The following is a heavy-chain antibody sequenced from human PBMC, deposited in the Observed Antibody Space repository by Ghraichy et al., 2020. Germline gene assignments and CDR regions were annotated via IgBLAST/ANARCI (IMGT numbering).Heavy chain of an antibody. J-gene: IGHJ4*02. CDR2: MYASGST. CDR1: GGSISTYY. Sequence: SQTLSLTCTVSGGSISTYYWSWIRQPPGKGLEWIGSMYASGSTNNNPSLKSRVTISVNTSKNQFSLKLSSVTAADTAVYYCAKIQGRWLPIDSWGQGTLVTVSS. D-gene: IGHD5-24*01. V-gene: IGHV4-4*08. CDR3: AKIQGRWLPIDS.